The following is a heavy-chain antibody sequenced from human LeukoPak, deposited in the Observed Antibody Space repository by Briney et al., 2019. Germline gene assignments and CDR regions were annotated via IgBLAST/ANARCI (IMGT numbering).Heavy chain of an antibody. CDR3: ARRVYCSSTSCYRYNWFDP. Sequence: SETLSLTCTVSGGSISSYYWSWIRQPPGKGLEWIGYIYYSGSTNYNPSLKSRVTISVDTSKNQFSLKLSSVTAADTAVYYCARRVYCSSTSCYRYNWFDPWGQGTLVTVSS. V-gene: IGHV4-59*01. CDR2: IYYSGST. CDR1: GGSISSYY. J-gene: IGHJ5*02. D-gene: IGHD2-2*01.